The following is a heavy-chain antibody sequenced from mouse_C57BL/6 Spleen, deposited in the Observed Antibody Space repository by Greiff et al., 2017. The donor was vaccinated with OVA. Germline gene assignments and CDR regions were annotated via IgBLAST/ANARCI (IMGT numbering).Heavy chain of an antibody. V-gene: IGHV5-4*01. D-gene: IGHD1-1*01. J-gene: IGHJ1*03. CDR3: ARVGFITTVVAHWYFDV. CDR1: GFTFSSYA. Sequence: DVQLVESGGGLVKPGGSLKLSCAASGFTFSSYAMSWVRQTPEKRLEWVATISDGGSYTYYPDNVKGRFTIFRDNAKNNLYLQMSHLKSEDTAMYYCARVGFITTVVAHWYFDVWGTGTTVTVSS. CDR2: ISDGGSYT.